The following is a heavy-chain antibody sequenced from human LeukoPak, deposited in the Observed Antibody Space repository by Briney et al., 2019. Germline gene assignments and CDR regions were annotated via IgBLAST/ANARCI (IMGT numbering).Heavy chain of an antibody. V-gene: IGHV4-4*07. CDR2: IYTSGST. CDR3: ARMYHADAFDI. D-gene: IGHD2-2*01. Sequence: SETLSLTCSVSGGSISSYYWSWIRQPPGKGLEWIGRIYTSGSTNYNPSLKSRVTMSVDTSKNQFFLKLSSVTAADTAVYYCARMYHADAFDIWGQGTMVTVSS. J-gene: IGHJ3*02. CDR1: GGSISSYY.